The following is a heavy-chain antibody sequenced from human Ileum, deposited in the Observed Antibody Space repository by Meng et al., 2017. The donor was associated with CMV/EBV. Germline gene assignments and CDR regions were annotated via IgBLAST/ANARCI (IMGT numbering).Heavy chain of an antibody. CDR2: SRNKANSYST. CDR3: AASGYCRSSSCDG. CDR1: GFTVSDNY. J-gene: IGHJ4*02. Sequence: SGFTVSDNYLDWVRQAPGKGLEWVARSRNKANSYSTEYAASVKGRFTISRDDSKNSLYLQMNSLKPEDTAVYYCAASGYCRSSSCDGWGQGTLVTVSS. V-gene: IGHV3-72*01. D-gene: IGHD2-15*01.